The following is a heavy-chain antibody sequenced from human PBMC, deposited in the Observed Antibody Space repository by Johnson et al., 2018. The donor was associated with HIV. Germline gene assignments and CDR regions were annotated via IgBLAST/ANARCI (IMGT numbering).Heavy chain of an antibody. CDR2: IHWNGGST. D-gene: IGHD3-22*01. Sequence: VQLVESGGGVVQPGRSLRLSCAASGFTFSSYAMHWVRQAPGKGLEWVSGIHWNGGSTGYADSVKGRFTISRDNAKNSLYLQMNSLRAEDTALYYCARDLGSGYNDAFDIWGQGTVVTVSS. CDR3: ARDLGSGYNDAFDI. J-gene: IGHJ3*02. CDR1: GFTFSSYA. V-gene: IGHV3-20*04.